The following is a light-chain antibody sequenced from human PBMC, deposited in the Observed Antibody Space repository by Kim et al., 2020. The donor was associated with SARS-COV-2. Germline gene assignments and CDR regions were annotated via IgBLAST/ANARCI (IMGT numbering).Light chain of an antibody. CDR1: QDIGSE. J-gene: IGKJ5*01. CDR2: GAS. Sequence: GDTVTITCRASQDIGSELGWYLQKPGKAPELLIRGASTVQSGVPSRFSGSGFGTDFTLTIISLQPEDFATYFCLQDYNYPLTFGQGTQLEIK. V-gene: IGKV1-6*01. CDR3: LQDYNYPLT.